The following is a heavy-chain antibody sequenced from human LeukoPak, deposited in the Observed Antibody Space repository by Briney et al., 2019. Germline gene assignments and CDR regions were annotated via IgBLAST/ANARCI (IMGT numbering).Heavy chain of an antibody. CDR3: ARPLRFFGIAALNSGMDV. J-gene: IGHJ6*02. V-gene: IGHV3-23*01. CDR1: GFTFSNYA. Sequence: PGGSLRLSCAASGFTFSNYAMNWVRQAPGKGLEWVSAIDGSGGGTYYADSVKGRFTISRDNSKNTLYLQMNSLRAEDTAVYYCARPLRFFGIAALNSGMDVWGQGTTVTVSS. CDR2: IDGSGGGT. D-gene: IGHD6-13*01.